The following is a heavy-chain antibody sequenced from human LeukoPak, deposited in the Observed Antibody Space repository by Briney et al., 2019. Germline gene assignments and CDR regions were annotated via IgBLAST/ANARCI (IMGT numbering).Heavy chain of an antibody. CDR2: SNAGNGNT. CDR1: GYTFTSYA. J-gene: IGHJ6*02. V-gene: IGHV1-3*02. CDR3: ARAGCGGDCYSESLYYYYVMGV. Sequence: ASVKVSCKASGYTFTSYAMHWVRQAPGQRLEWMGWSNAGNGNTKYSQEFQGRVTITRDTSASTAYMELSSLRSEDMAVYYCARAGCGGDCYSESLYYYYVMGVWGLGTTVTVSS. D-gene: IGHD2-21*02.